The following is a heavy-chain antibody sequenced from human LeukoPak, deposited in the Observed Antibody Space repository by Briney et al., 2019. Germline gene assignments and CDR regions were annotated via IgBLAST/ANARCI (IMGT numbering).Heavy chain of an antibody. CDR3: ARFFSAGVFVVPAATYYYYGMDV. V-gene: IGHV4-34*01. J-gene: IGHJ6*02. Sequence: PSETLSLTCAVYGGSFSGYYWSWIRQPPGKGLEWIGEINHSGSTSYNPSLKSRVTISVDTSKNQFSLKLSSVTAADTAVYYCARFFSAGVFVVPAATYYYYGMDVWGQGTTVTVSS. D-gene: IGHD2-2*01. CDR1: GGSFSGYY. CDR2: INHSGST.